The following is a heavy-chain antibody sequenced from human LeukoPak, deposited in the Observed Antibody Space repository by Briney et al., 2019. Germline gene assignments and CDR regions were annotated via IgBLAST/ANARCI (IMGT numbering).Heavy chain of an antibody. J-gene: IGHJ4*02. V-gene: IGHV4-4*02. CDR2: IYHSGST. CDR1: GAPISSNNW. D-gene: IGHD6-13*01. CDR3: ASAEPRGIIWYPY. Sequence: SGTLSLTCAVSGAPISSNNWWWSWVRQPPGKGLEWIGEIYHSGSTNYNPSLKSRVTMSVDKSKNQFSLRLSSVTAADTAVYYCASAEPRGIIWYPYWGQGTLVTVSS.